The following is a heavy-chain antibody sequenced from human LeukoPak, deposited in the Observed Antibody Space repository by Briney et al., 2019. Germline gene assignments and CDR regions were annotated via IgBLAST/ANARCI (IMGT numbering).Heavy chain of an antibody. CDR2: IKQDGRDK. V-gene: IGHV3-7*03. CDR3: VRYFTAVAPTLRLDY. D-gene: IGHD6-19*01. CDR1: GFTFSSYA. Sequence: GGSLRLSCAASGFTFSSYAMSWVRQAPGKGLEWVATIKQDGRDKYYVDSVKGRFTISRDDAKSSLYLQMNSLRVEDTAVYHCVRYFTAVAPTLRLDYWGQGTLVTVSS. J-gene: IGHJ4*02.